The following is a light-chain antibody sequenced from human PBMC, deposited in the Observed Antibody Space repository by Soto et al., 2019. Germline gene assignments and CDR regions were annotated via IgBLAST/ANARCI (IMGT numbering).Light chain of an antibody. CDR3: KQRSNWQN. V-gene: IGKV3-11*01. J-gene: IGKJ4*01. CDR2: DAS. CDR1: QSVSIY. Sequence: EIVLTQSPATLSLSPGERATLSCRASQSVSIYLAWYQQKPGQAPRLLIYDASNRATGIPARFSGSGSGTDFTLTIRSLEPEDFSVYYCKQRSNWQNFGGGTKVEIK.